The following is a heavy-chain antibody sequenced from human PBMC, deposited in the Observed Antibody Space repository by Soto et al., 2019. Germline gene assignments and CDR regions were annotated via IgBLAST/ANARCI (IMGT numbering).Heavy chain of an antibody. Sequence: WGSLRLSCAASGFTFSSYAMSWVRQAPGKGLEWVSAISGSGGSTYYADSVKGRFTISRDNSKKTLYLQMNSLRAEDTAVYYCAKVPGPTYFDYWGQGTLVTVSS. J-gene: IGHJ4*02. CDR1: GFTFSSYA. CDR2: ISGSGGST. V-gene: IGHV3-23*01. CDR3: AKVPGPTYFDY.